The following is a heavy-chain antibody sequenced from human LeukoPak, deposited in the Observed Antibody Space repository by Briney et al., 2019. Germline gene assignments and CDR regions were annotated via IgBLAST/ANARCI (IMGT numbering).Heavy chain of an antibody. CDR2: ISWNSGSI. V-gene: IGHV3-9*01. D-gene: IGHD3-3*01. J-gene: IGHJ6*02. CDR3: AKDLVRITSYYYGMDV. Sequence: GGSLRLSCAASGFTFDDYAMHWVRQAPGKGLEWVSDISWNSGSIGYADSVKGRFTISRDNAKNSLYLQMNSLRAEDTALYYCAKDLVRITSYYYGMDVWGQGTTVTVSS. CDR1: GFTFDDYA.